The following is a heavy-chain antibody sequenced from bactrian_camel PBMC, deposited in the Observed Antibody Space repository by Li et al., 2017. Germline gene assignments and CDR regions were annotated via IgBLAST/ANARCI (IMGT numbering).Heavy chain of an antibody. D-gene: IGHD1*01. CDR2: IDTDGTT. J-gene: IGHJ4*01. CDR3: AADLCVGDLGPVAAGLSGLPGEYVY. V-gene: IGHV3S53*01. CDR1: GNIDDSIV. Sequence: HVQLVESGGGSVQAGGSLTLSCAASGNIDDSIVMAWFRQSPGKEREGVAAIDTDGTTTYSDSVKGRFTLSKDSDKNTLYLQMNTLKPEDTGMYYCAADLCVGDLGPVAAGLSGLPGEYVYWGQGTQVTVS.